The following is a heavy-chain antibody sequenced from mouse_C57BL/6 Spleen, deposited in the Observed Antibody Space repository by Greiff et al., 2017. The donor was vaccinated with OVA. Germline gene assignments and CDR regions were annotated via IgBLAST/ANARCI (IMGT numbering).Heavy chain of an antibody. CDR1: GYTFTDYN. Sequence: EVKLMESGPELVKPGASVKIPCKASGYTFTDYNMDWVKQGHGKSLEWIGDINPNNGGTIYNQKFKGKATLTVDKSSSTAYMELRSLTSEDTAVYYCARGGGYYVLGYYAMDYWGQGTSVTVSS. J-gene: IGHJ4*01. CDR2: INPNNGGT. V-gene: IGHV1-18*01. D-gene: IGHD2-3*01. CDR3: ARGGGYYVLGYYAMDY.